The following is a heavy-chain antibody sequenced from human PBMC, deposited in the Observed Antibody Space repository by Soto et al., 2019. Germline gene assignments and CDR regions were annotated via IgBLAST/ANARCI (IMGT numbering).Heavy chain of an antibody. CDR1: GYTFTSYD. D-gene: IGHD2-21*02. J-gene: IGHJ5*02. CDR3: ARVGPAVVTANWFDP. Sequence: ASVKVSCKASGYTFTSYDIKWVRQATGQGLEWMGWMNPNSGNTGYAQKFQGRVTMTRNTSISTAYMELSSLRSEDTAVYYCARVGPAVVTANWFDPWGQGTLVTVSS. V-gene: IGHV1-8*01. CDR2: MNPNSGNT.